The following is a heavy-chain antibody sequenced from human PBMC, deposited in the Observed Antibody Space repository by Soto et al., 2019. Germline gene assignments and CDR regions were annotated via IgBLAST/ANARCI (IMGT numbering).Heavy chain of an antibody. CDR3: XXXXXXXPPGRMDV. J-gene: IGHJ6*02. CDR1: GFNFNTYG. V-gene: IGHV3-30*03. D-gene: IGHD3-10*01. CDR2: ISYDGSDK. Sequence: QVKLVESGGGVVQPGRSLRLSCAASGFNFNTYGMHWVRQAPGKGLEWVAVISYDGSDKYYADSVKGRFTISRDNSKXXXXXXXXXXXXXXXXXYYXXXXXXXXPPGRMDVWGQGTTVTVSS.